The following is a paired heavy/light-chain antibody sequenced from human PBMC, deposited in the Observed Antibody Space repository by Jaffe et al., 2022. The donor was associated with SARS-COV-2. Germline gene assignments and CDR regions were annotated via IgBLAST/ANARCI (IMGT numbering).Heavy chain of an antibody. Sequence: EVQLVESGGGLVQPGGSQRLSCAGSGFTFSSYSMNWVRQAPGKGLEWVSYISTSSRVTYYADSVKGRFTISRDDAKNSLYLQMNSLRDEDTAVYYCAGRFGITGNTGYYYGMDVWGQGTTVTVSS. V-gene: IGHV3-48*02. CDR1: GFTFSSYS. D-gene: IGHD1-7*01. J-gene: IGHJ6*02. CDR2: ISTSSRVT. CDR3: AGRFGITGNTGYYYGMDV.
Light chain of an antibody. V-gene: IGKV2-28*01. CDR3: MQARQTPPT. J-gene: IGKJ5*01. Sequence: DIVMTQSPLSLPVTPGEPASISCRSSQSLLHSNGYNYLDWYLQKPGQSPQLLIYLGSNRASGVPDRFSGSGSGTDFTLKISRVEAEDVGVYYCMQARQTPPTYGQGTRLEIK. CDR1: QSLLHSNGYNY. CDR2: LGS.